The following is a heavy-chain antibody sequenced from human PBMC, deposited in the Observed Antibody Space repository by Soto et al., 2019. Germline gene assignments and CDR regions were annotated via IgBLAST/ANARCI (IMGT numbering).Heavy chain of an antibody. J-gene: IGHJ5*02. CDR1: GYTFTRYT. V-gene: IGHV1-3*01. D-gene: IGHD2-15*01. CDR3: ARGIATGQLDP. CDR2: INPDTGNT. Sequence: ASVKVSCKASGYTFTRYTMNWVRQAPGQRLEWMGWINPDTGNTKSSQKFQDRVIITRDTSASTAYMDLSSLRSEDTAVYYRARGIATGQLDPWGYGTLATVSS.